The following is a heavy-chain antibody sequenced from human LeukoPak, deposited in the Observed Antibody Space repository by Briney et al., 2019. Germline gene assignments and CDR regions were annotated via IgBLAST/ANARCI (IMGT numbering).Heavy chain of an antibody. D-gene: IGHD2-15*01. Sequence: GGSLRLSCAVSGISLSNYGMSWFRQAPGKGLEWFAGISCSGGGTDYADSVKGRFTISRDNPKNKLYLQMNRLRAEDTAVYFCAKRGVVIRVIVVGFHKEAYYFDSWGQGALVTVSS. CDR2: ISCSGGGT. J-gene: IGHJ4*02. CDR3: AKRGVVIRVIVVGFHKEAYYFDS. CDR1: GISLSNYG. V-gene: IGHV3-23*01.